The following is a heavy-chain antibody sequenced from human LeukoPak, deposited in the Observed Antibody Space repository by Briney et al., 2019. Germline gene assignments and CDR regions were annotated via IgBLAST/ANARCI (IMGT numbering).Heavy chain of an antibody. Sequence: GRSLRLSCAASGFTFSTYAMHWVRQAPGKGLEWVAVISYDGCSKYYADSVKGRFTVSRDNSKNTLYVQMKSLRAEDTAVYYCAKDFVVVPGNVNYFDYWGQGTLVTVSS. J-gene: IGHJ4*02. CDR3: AKDFVVVPGNVNYFDY. D-gene: IGHD2-21*02. CDR2: ISYDGCSK. CDR1: GFTFSTYA. V-gene: IGHV3-30*04.